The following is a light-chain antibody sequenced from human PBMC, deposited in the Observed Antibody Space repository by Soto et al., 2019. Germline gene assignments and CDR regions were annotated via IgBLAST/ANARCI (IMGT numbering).Light chain of an antibody. CDR2: GAS. Sequence: EIVMTQSPATLSVSPGERATLSCRASQSVSSNLAWYQQKPGQAPRLLIYGASTRATGIPARFSGSGSGTECTLTLSSLQSEDFPVYYCQQYNNWPFTFGPGTKVDIK. CDR1: QSVSSN. V-gene: IGKV3-15*01. CDR3: QQYNNWPFT. J-gene: IGKJ3*01.